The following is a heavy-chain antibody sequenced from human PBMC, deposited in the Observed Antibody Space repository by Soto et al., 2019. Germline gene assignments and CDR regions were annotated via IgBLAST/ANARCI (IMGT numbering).Heavy chain of an antibody. Sequence: QVQLVESGGGVVQPGRSLRLSCAASGFTFSSYAMHWVRQAPGKGLEWVAVISYDGSNKYYADSVKGRFTISRDNSKNTLYLQMNSLRAEDTAVYYCARSGYSSWYDYWGQGTLVTVSS. J-gene: IGHJ4*02. CDR2: ISYDGSNK. CDR1: GFTFSSYA. CDR3: ARSGYSSWYDY. V-gene: IGHV3-30-3*01. D-gene: IGHD6-13*01.